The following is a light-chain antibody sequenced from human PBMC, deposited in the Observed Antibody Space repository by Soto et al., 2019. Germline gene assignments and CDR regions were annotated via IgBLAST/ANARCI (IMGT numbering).Light chain of an antibody. CDR1: NIGDKN. Sequence: SYELTQPPSVSVAPGQTARITCGGNNIGDKNVHWYQQKPGQVPVRVVYDDSVRPSAIPESLSGSNSRTTATLTISSVEAGDEADYYCQVWDTSSDRSYVFGTGTKVTVL. CDR2: DDS. CDR3: QVWDTSSDRSYV. J-gene: IGLJ1*01. V-gene: IGLV3-21*02.